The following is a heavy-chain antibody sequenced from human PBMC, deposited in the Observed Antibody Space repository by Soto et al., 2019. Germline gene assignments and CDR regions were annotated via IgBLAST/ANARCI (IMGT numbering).Heavy chain of an antibody. Sequence: EVQLLESGGGLVQPGGSLRLSCAASGFTFSTNSMTWVRQAPGKGLEWVCGISGGGDSTHYADSVKGRFTISRDNSKNMVYLQMNSLTADDTAVYFCSKWDGDGDQWGHGTVVTVSS. V-gene: IGHV3-23*01. D-gene: IGHD1-26*01. CDR3: SKWDGDGDQ. J-gene: IGHJ5*02. CDR1: GFTFSTNS. CDR2: ISGGGDST.